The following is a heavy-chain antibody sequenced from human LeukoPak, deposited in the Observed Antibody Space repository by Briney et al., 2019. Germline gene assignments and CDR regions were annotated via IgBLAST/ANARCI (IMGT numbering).Heavy chain of an antibody. CDR1: GHTFTSYY. Sequence: GASVTVSCKASGHTFTSYYMHWVRQAPGQGLEWMGIINPSGGSTSYAQKFQGRVTMTRDTSTSTVCMELSSLRSEDTAVYYCARVAYDYVWGSYSHYFDYWGQGTLVTVSS. D-gene: IGHD3-16*01. CDR3: ARVAYDYVWGSYSHYFDY. J-gene: IGHJ4*02. CDR2: INPSGGST. V-gene: IGHV1-46*01.